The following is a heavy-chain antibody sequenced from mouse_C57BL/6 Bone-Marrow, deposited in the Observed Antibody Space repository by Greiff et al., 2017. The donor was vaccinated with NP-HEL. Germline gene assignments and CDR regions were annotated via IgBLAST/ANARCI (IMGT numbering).Heavy chain of an antibody. CDR3: ARSLYYYGSSYVDWYFDV. J-gene: IGHJ1*03. Sequence: EVQLQQSGPELVKPGASVKISCKASGYTFTDYYMNWVKQSHGKSLEWIGDINPNNGGTSYNQKFKGKATLTVDKSSSTAYMELRSLTSEDSAVYYCARSLYYYGSSYVDWYFDVWGTGTTVTVSS. CDR1: GYTFTDYY. D-gene: IGHD1-1*01. CDR2: INPNNGGT. V-gene: IGHV1-26*01.